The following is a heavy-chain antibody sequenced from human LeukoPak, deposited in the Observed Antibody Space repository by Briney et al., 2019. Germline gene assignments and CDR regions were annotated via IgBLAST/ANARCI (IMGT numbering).Heavy chain of an antibody. J-gene: IGHJ3*02. V-gene: IGHV3-33*01. CDR2: IWYDGSNK. CDR3: ARDLRIDAFDI. Sequence: GRSLRLSCAASGFTFSSYGMHWVRQAPGKGLEWVAVIWYDGSNKYYADSVKGRFTISRDNSKNTLYLQMNSLRAEDAAVYYCARDLRIDAFDIWGQGTMVTVSS. CDR1: GFTFSSYG.